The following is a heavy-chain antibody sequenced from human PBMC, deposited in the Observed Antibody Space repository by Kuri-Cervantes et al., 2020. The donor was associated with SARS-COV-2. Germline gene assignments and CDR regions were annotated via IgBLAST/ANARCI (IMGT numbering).Heavy chain of an antibody. CDR3: ARLAIAAGGFLDY. D-gene: IGHD6-25*01. CDR1: GGSFSGYY. CDR2: IYYSGST. V-gene: IGHV4-59*12. J-gene: IGHJ4*02. Sequence: SETLSLTCAVYGGSFSGYYWSWIRQPPGKGLEWVGYIYYSGSTNYNPSLKSRVTISVDTSKNQFSLKLSSVTAADTAVYYCARLAIAAGGFLDYWGQGTLVTVSS.